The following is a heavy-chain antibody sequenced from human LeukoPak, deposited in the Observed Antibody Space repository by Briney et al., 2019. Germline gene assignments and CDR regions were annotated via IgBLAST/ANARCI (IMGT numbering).Heavy chain of an antibody. CDR3: ARGWDYDSGGRPTAYVY. J-gene: IGHJ4*02. Sequence: GASVKVSCKASGGTFSNYAINWVRQAPGPVLEWTGGIIPIFGTANYAQKFQGRVTITADESTSTVYMELNSLKSEDTAVYYCARGWDYDSGGRPTAYVYWGQGTLVTVSS. CDR2: IIPIFGTA. CDR1: GGTFSNYA. V-gene: IGHV1-69*13. D-gene: IGHD3-22*01.